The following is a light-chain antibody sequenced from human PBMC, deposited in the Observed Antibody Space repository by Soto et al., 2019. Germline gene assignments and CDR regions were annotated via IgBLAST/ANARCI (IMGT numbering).Light chain of an antibody. CDR2: EVS. J-gene: IGLJ1*01. CDR3: SSYAGSNNYV. Sequence: QYTLTQPPSSSGSPGQSVTISCTGTSSDVGGYNYVSWYQQHPGKAPKLMIYEVSKRPSGVPDRFSGSKSGNTAYLTVSGLQAEDEADYYCSSYAGSNNYVFGTGTKVTVL. CDR1: SSDVGGYNY. V-gene: IGLV2-8*01.